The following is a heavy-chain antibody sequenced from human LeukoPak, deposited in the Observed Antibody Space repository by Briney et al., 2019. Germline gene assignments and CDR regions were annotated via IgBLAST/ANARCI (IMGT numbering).Heavy chain of an antibody. J-gene: IGHJ3*02. D-gene: IGHD3-10*01. Sequence: KGGASLQISCKGSGYIFTSYWIAWVRQLPGKGLEWMGIIYPGDSYTTYSPSFQGQVTISADKSISTAYLQWRSLKASDTAMYYCARRSGSDALDIWGQGTMVTVSS. CDR3: ARRSGSDALDI. V-gene: IGHV5-51*01. CDR2: IYPGDSYT. CDR1: GYIFTSYW.